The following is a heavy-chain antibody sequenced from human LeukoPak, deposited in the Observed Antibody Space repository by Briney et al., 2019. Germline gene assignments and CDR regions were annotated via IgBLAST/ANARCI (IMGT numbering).Heavy chain of an antibody. CDR2: ISGSGGST. Sequence: GGSLRLSCAASGFTFSTYAMSWVRQAPGKGLEWVSAISGSGGSTNYADSVKGRFTISRDNSKKTLYLQMNSLRAEDTAVYYCAKENVYNYYFDYWGQGTLVTVSS. CDR1: GFTFSTYA. D-gene: IGHD5-24*01. J-gene: IGHJ4*02. V-gene: IGHV3-23*01. CDR3: AKENVYNYYFDY.